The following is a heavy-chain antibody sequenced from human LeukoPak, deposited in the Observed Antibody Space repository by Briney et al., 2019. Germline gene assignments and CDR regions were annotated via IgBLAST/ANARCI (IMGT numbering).Heavy chain of an antibody. CDR1: GGTFSSYA. J-gene: IGHJ4*02. D-gene: IGHD2-2*01. Sequence: EASVKVSCKASGGTFSSYAISWVRQAPGQGLEWMGGIIPIFGTANYAQKFQGRVTITADESTSTAYMELSSLRSEDTAVYYCATSPNCSSTSCYRAPFDYWGQGTLVTVSS. V-gene: IGHV1-69*13. CDR3: ATSPNCSSTSCYRAPFDY. CDR2: IIPIFGTA.